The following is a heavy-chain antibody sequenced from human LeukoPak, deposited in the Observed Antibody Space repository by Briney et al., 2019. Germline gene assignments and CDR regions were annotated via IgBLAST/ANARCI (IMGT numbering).Heavy chain of an antibody. V-gene: IGHV1-2*02. CDR2: INPNSGGT. D-gene: IGHD4-17*01. CDR3: ARDGMGPTSTTGDY. Sequence: ASVKVSCKASGYTFTGYYMHWVRQAPGQGLEWMGWINPNSGGTNYAQKFQGRVTMTRDTYISTAYMELSRLRSDDTAVYYCARDGMGPTSTTGDYWGQGTLVTVSS. J-gene: IGHJ4*02. CDR1: GYTFTGYY.